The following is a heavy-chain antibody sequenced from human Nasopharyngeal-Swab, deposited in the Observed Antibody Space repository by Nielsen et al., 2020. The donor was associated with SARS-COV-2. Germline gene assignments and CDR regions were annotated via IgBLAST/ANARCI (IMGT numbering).Heavy chain of an antibody. D-gene: IGHD4-17*01. CDR3: ARLGYGDSNWFDP. V-gene: IGHV4-39*01. CDR2: IYYSGST. Sequence: WSRQPPGKGLEWIGSIYYSGSTNYNPSLKRRVTISVDTSKNQFTLKLSSVTAADTAVYYCARLGYGDSNWFDPWGQGTLVTVSS. J-gene: IGHJ5*02.